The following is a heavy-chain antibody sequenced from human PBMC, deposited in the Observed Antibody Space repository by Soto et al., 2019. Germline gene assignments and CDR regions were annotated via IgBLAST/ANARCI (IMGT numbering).Heavy chain of an antibody. CDR2: IIPISGTA. D-gene: IGHD2-2*01. Sequence: QVQPVQSGAEVKKPGSSVKVSCKASGGTFSSYAISWVRQAPGQGLEWMGGIIPISGTANYAQKFQGRVTITAYESTSTAYMELSSLRSEDTAVYYCARSQGSSTSLEIYYYYYYGMDVWGQGTTVTVSS. CDR3: ARSQGSSTSLEIYYYYYYGMDV. V-gene: IGHV1-69*01. J-gene: IGHJ6*02. CDR1: GGTFSSYA.